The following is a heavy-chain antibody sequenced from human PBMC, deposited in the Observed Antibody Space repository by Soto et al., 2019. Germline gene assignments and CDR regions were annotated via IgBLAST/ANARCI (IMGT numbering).Heavy chain of an antibody. CDR1: GYSFTSYW. D-gene: IGHD5-18*01. CDR2: IDPSDSYT. J-gene: IGHJ4*02. V-gene: IGHV5-10-1*01. Sequence: PGESLKISCKGSGYSFTSYWISWVRQMPGKGLEWMGRIDPSDSYTNYSPSFQGHVTISADKSISTAYLQWSSLKASDIAMYYCARQIYGSDTGPNFQYYFDSWGQGPPVTVS. CDR3: ARQIYGSDTGPNFQYYFDS.